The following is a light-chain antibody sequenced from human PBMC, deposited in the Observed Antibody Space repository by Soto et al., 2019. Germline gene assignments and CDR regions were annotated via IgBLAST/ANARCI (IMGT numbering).Light chain of an antibody. CDR2: GPS. CDR3: QQYGSSPWT. V-gene: IGKV3-20*01. Sequence: EIVRTQSPATLSVSPGERDTLSCRASQSVSSNLAWYQQTPGQAPRLLIYGPSTRATGIPDRVSGSGSGTDFTLTISGLEPEDFAVYYCQQYGSSPWTFGQGTKVDIK. J-gene: IGKJ1*01. CDR1: QSVSSN.